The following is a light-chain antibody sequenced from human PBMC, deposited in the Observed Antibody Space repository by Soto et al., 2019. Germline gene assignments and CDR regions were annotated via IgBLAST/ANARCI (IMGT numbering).Light chain of an antibody. Sequence: EIVMTQSPATLSVSPGERATLSCRASQSVSTNLAWYQQKPGQAPRLLIYGASTRATGVSARFSGSGSGTEFTLTINSLQFEDFAVYFCRQYDNWPWTFGRGTKVDIK. CDR3: RQYDNWPWT. V-gene: IGKV3-15*01. CDR2: GAS. J-gene: IGKJ1*01. CDR1: QSVSTN.